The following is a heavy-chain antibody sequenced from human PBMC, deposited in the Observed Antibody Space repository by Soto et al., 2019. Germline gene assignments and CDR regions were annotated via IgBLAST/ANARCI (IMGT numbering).Heavy chain of an antibody. Sequence: EVKLVESGGGLVQPGGSLRLSCAASGFTFGHYWMHWVRQAPGRGLVWVSRINSDESSRTYADFVKGRFTISRDNARSTLYLQMNSLRDEDTAVYYCARDSREYASADGIDYWGLGTLVTVSS. CDR3: ARDSREYASADGIDY. V-gene: IGHV3-74*01. D-gene: IGHD2-2*01. CDR1: GFTFGHYW. CDR2: INSDESSR. J-gene: IGHJ4*02.